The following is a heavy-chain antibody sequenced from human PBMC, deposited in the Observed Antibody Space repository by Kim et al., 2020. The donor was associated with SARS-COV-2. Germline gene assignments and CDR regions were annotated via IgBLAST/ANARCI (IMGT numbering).Heavy chain of an antibody. V-gene: IGHV4-34*01. CDR1: GGSFSGYY. D-gene: IGHD3-10*01. J-gene: IGHJ4*02. Sequence: SETLSLTCAVYGGSFSGYYWSWIRQPPGKGLEWIGEINHSGSTNYNPSLKSRVTISVDTSKNQFSLKLSSVTAADTAVYYCARWVRGLKAGDYWGQGTLVTVSS. CDR2: INHSGST. CDR3: ARWVRGLKAGDY.